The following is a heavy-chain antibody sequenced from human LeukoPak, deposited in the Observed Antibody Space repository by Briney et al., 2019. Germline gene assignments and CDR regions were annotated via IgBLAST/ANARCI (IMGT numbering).Heavy chain of an antibody. J-gene: IGHJ4*02. D-gene: IGHD3-10*01. CDR2: ISDTGDKT. Sequence: PGGSLRLSCSASGLTLRSYAMGWVRQAPGKGLEWVSAISDTGDKTYYADSVKGRFTISRDNSRNTLYLQMSHLRAEDTALFYCAKMTDSTPYSSGTFDSWGQGTLVTVSS. CDR3: AKMTDSTPYSSGTFDS. V-gene: IGHV3-23*01. CDR1: GLTLRSYA.